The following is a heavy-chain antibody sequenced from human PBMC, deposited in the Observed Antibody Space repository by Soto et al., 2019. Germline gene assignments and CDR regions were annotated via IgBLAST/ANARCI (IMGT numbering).Heavy chain of an antibody. CDR2: ISYDGSNK. V-gene: IGHV3-30*18. CDR3: AKAQYQTVTTYYYYYMDV. Sequence: GGSLRLSCAASGFTFSSYGMHWVRQAPGKGLEWVAVISYDGSNKYYADSVKGRFTISRDNSKNTLYLQMNSLRAEDTAVYYCAKAQYQTVTTYYYYYMDVWGKGTTVTVSS. D-gene: IGHD4-17*01. J-gene: IGHJ6*03. CDR1: GFTFSSYG.